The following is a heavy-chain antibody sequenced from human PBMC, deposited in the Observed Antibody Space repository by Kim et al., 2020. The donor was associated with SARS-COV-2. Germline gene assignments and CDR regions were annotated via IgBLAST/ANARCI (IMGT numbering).Heavy chain of an antibody. Sequence: ASVKVSCKASGYTFTSYYMHWVRQAPGQGLEWMGIINPSGGSTSYAQKFQGRVTMTRDTSTSTVYMELSSLRSEDTAVYYCATQGLSRNYYYYGMDVWGQGTTVTVSS. CDR1: GYTFTSYY. V-gene: IGHV1-46*01. CDR2: INPSGGST. J-gene: IGHJ6*02. CDR3: ATQGLSRNYYYYGMDV.